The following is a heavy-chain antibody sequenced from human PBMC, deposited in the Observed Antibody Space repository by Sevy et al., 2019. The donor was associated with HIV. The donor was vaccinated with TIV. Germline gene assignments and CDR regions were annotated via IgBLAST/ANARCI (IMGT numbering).Heavy chain of an antibody. CDR3: ARDLPPSATTVAHFDY. J-gene: IGHJ4*02. CDR1: GFTFSSYE. D-gene: IGHD4-17*01. V-gene: IGHV3-48*03. CDR2: ITNSGSAE. Sequence: GGSLRLSCAASGFTFSSYEMNWVRQAPGKGLEWVSYITNSGSAEYYSDSVRGRFTIYRDNTKNSLYLQMNSLRAEDTALSYCARDLPPSATTVAHFDYWGRGTLVTVSS.